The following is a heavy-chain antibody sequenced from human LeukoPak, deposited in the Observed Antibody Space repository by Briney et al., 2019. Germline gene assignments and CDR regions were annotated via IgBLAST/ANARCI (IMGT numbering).Heavy chain of an antibody. J-gene: IGHJ4*02. Sequence: KTSETLSLTCTVSGASITNYYWSWIRQSAGKGLEWIGRIYPSGSTHSNPSLKSRVTMSLDTSKNQFSLGLSSVTAADTAVYYCAGQRPNGNDETFDYWGQGTLVTVSS. CDR1: GASITNYY. CDR2: IYPSGST. D-gene: IGHD1-1*01. V-gene: IGHV4-4*07. CDR3: AGQRPNGNDETFDY.